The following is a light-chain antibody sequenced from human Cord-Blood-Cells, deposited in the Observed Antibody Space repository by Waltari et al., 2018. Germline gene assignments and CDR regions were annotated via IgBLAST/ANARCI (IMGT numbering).Light chain of an antibody. J-gene: IGLJ1*01. V-gene: IGLV2-11*01. Sequence: QSVLTQPRSVSGSPGQSVTISCTGTSSDVGGYNYVSWYQQHPGKAPKLMIYDVSKRPSGVPDGFSGSKSGNTASLAMSGLQAEDEADYCCCADAGSYVVGTGTKVTVL. CDR1: SSDVGGYNY. CDR3: CADAGSYV. CDR2: DVS.